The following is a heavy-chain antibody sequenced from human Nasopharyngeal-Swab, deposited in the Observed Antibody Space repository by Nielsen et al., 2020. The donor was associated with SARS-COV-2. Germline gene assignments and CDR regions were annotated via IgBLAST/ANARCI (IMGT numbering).Heavy chain of an antibody. D-gene: IGHD6-19*01. V-gene: IGHV4-59*12. CDR2: TYYSGST. CDR3: ASSQWLGGEIDY. CDR1: GGSIISYL. Sequence: SETLSLTCTASGGSIISYLWTWIRQPPGKGLEWIGNTYYSGSTHYNPSLESRVTISADTSKDQFSLELSSATAADTAVYYCASSQWLGGEIDYWGQGTLVTVSS. J-gene: IGHJ4*02.